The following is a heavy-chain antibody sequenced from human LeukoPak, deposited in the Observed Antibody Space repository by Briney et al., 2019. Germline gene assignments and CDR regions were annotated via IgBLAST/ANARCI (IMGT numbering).Heavy chain of an antibody. V-gene: IGHV4-30-4*01. D-gene: IGHD5-12*01. J-gene: IGHJ3*02. CDR2: IYYSGST. CDR1: GGSISSGDYY. CDR3: VGGYDYGGAFDI. Sequence: PSETLSITCTVSGGSISSGDYYWSWIRQPPGKGLEWIGYIYYSGSTYYNPSLKSRVTISVDKSKNQFSLKLSSVTAADTAVYYCVGGYDYGGAFDIWGQGTMVTVSS.